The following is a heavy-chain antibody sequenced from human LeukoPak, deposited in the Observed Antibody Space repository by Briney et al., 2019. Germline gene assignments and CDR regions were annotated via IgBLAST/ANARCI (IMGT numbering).Heavy chain of an antibody. J-gene: IGHJ4*02. CDR2: ISYDGGNK. CDR3: AKRFSSTWYQFDY. D-gene: IGHD6-13*01. V-gene: IGHV3-30*18. Sequence: GGSLRLSCAASGFTFSSYAMHWVRQAPGKGLEWVAVISYDGGNKFYADSVKGRFTISRDNSKNALYLQMNSLRAEDTAVYYCAKRFSSTWYQFDYWGQGTLVTVPS. CDR1: GFTFSSYA.